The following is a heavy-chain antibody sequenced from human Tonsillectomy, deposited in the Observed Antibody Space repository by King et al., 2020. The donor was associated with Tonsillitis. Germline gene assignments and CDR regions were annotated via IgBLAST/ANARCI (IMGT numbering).Heavy chain of an antibody. J-gene: IGHJ6*02. CDR3: ARDGDGDCRACLDV. V-gene: IGHV3-66*01. CDR1: GFTVSTNY. CDR2: IYSGGST. D-gene: IGHD2-21*02. Sequence: VQLVESGGRLVQPGGSLRLSCAASGFTVSTNYMSWVRQAPGRGLEWVSVIYSGGSTDYADSVKGRFTISRDNSKNTLYLQMSSLRVEDTAVYYCARDGDGDCRACLDVWGQGTTVTVSS.